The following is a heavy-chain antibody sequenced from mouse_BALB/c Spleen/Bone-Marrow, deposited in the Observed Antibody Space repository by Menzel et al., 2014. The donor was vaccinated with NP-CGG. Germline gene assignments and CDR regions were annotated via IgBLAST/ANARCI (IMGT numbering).Heavy chain of an antibody. CDR3: AREVRAPWYAMDY. Sequence: ESGPEVVRPGASVKISCKGSGYTFTDYAMHWVKQSHAESLEWIGVISTYNGNTNYNQKFKGKATMTVDKSSSTAYMELARLTSEDSAIYYCAREVRAPWYAMDYWGQGTSVTVSS. CDR1: GYTFTDYA. J-gene: IGHJ4*01. V-gene: IGHV1-67*01. CDR2: ISTYNGNT. D-gene: IGHD2-14*01.